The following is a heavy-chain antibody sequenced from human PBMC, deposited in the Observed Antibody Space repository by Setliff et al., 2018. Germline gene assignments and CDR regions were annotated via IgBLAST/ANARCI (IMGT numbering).Heavy chain of an antibody. CDR3: ALSGHYPFYYDY. CDR2: INHSGST. V-gene: IGHV4-34*01. Sequence: SETLSLTCTVYGGSFSDHFWSWIRQPPGKGLEWIGEINHSGSTNYNPSLKSRVTISEDTSRSQFSLKLTSVTTADTAVYYCALSGHYPFYYDYWGLGTLVTVSS. CDR1: GGSFSDHF. D-gene: IGHD3-3*01. J-gene: IGHJ4*02.